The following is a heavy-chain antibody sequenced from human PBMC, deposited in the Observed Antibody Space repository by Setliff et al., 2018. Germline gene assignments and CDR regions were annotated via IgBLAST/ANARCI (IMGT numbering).Heavy chain of an antibody. CDR2: ISSGSLII. J-gene: IGHJ4*02. D-gene: IGHD2-15*01. Sequence: LRLSCAASGITFSIYSMNWVRQAPGKGPGWVSYISSGSLIIYYADSVKGRFTISRDNSKNTLYLQMNSLRAEDTAVYYCAKYTRVVTTTCFDYWGQGTLVTVSS. CDR1: GITFSIYS. V-gene: IGHV3-48*01. CDR3: AKYTRVVTTTCFDY.